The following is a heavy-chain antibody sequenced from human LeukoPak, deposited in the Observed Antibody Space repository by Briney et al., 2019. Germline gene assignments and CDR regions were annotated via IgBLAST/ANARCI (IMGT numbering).Heavy chain of an antibody. CDR1: GFTFSSYS. CDR3: ARDWNYFSC. J-gene: IGHJ4*02. V-gene: IGHV3-21*01. D-gene: IGHD1-1*01. Sequence: GGSLRLSCAASGFTFSSYSMNWVRQAPGKGLEWVSSISSSSGSIYYADSVKGRFTISRDNAKNSVYLQMNSLRAEDTAVYYCARDWNYFSCWGQGTLVTVSS. CDR2: ISSSSGSI.